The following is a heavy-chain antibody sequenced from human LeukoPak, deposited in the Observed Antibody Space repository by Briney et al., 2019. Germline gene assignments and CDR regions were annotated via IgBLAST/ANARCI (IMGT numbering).Heavy chain of an antibody. CDR2: IYYSGST. CDR1: GGSISSHY. V-gene: IGHV4-59*08. J-gene: IGHJ5*02. CDR3: ARHSNSGNWFDP. D-gene: IGHD4-11*01. Sequence: SETLSLTCTVSGGSISSHYWSWIRQPPGKGLEWIGYIYYSGSTNYNPSLKSRVTISVDTSKNQFSLKLSSVTAADTAVYYCARHSNSGNWFDPWGQGTLVTVSS.